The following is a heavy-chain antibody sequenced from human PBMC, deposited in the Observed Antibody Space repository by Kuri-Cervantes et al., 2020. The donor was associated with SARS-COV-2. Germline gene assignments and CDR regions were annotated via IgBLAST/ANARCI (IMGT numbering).Heavy chain of an antibody. V-gene: IGHV3-30-3*01. CDR1: GFTFSSYA. CDR3: AKATGLGWFDP. Sequence: GGSLRLSCAASGFTFSSYAMHWVRQAPGKGLEWVAVISYDGSNKYYADSVKGRFTISRDNSKNTLYLQMNSLRAEDTAVYYCAKATGLGWFDPWGQGTLVTVSS. D-gene: IGHD4-17*01. J-gene: IGHJ5*02. CDR2: ISYDGSNK.